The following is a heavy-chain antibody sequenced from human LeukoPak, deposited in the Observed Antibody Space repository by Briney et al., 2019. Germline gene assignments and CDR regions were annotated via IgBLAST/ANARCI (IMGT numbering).Heavy chain of an antibody. J-gene: IGHJ4*02. D-gene: IGHD3-16*01. CDR1: GFTFSTYA. CDR2: LSASGATT. V-gene: IGHV3-23*01. Sequence: PGGSLRLSCVASGFTFSTYAMTWVRQAPGKGLEWVSALSASGATTYYADSVKGRFTISRDNSKNTLYLQMNSLRAEGTAVYYCAKRWGSPYYFDYWGQGTLVTVSS. CDR3: AKRWGSPYYFDY.